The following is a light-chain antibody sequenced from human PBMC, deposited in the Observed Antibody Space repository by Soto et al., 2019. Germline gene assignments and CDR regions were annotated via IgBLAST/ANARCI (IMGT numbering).Light chain of an antibody. CDR2: AAF. Sequence: DIVLTQSPGTLSLSPGDRATLSCRASQSLGTAYLAWYQQRPGQAPKLLIYAAFTRATGTPDRFSGGGSGTDFTLTISRVAPEDFAVYYCQHYGRTLPWTFGQGTKVEIK. CDR1: QSLGTAY. J-gene: IGKJ1*01. V-gene: IGKV3-20*01. CDR3: QHYGRTLPWT.